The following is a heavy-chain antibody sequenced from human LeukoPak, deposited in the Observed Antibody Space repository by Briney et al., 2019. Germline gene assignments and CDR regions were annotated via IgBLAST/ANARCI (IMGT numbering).Heavy chain of an antibody. Sequence: GRSLRLSCAASGFTFSIYAMHWVRQAPGKGLEWVAIISYDGSNKYYADSVKGRFTISRDNSKNTLYLQTNSLRAEDTAVYYCARAGYSEYQLLWGSAFDIWGQGTMVTVSS. CDR3: ARAGYSEYQLLWGSAFDI. V-gene: IGHV3-30-3*01. D-gene: IGHD2-2*01. CDR1: GFTFSIYA. J-gene: IGHJ3*02. CDR2: ISYDGSNK.